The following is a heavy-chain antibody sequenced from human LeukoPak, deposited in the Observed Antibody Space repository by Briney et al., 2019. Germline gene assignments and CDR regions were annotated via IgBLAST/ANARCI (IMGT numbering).Heavy chain of an antibody. D-gene: IGHD3-22*01. Sequence: SETLSLTCAVYGGSFSGYYWTWIRQTPEKGLEWIGEMNPSGSTNYNPSLKSRVTISVDTSKNQFSLKLSSVTAADTAMYYCARVAYYDSFIWGQGTMVTVSS. CDR1: GGSFSGYY. CDR2: MNPSGST. V-gene: IGHV4-34*01. J-gene: IGHJ3*02. CDR3: ARVAYYDSFI.